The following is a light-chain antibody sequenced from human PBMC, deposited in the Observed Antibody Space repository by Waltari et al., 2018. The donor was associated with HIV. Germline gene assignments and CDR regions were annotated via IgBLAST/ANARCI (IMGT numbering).Light chain of an antibody. V-gene: IGLV1-51*01. J-gene: IGLJ2*01. CDR1: CSNIGNTY. Sequence: QSVLTQPPSASAAPGPKVTISCSGSCSNIGNTYVYWDQQLPGTAPKLRTYDNSKRPSGIPDRFSGSKSGTSATLGITGLQTGDEADYYCGTWDSSLSAGGVFGGGTKLTVL. CDR3: GTWDSSLSAGGV. CDR2: DNS.